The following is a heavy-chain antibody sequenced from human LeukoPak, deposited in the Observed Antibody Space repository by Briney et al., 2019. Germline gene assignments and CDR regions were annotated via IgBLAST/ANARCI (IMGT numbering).Heavy chain of an antibody. Sequence: GGSLRLSCAASGFTSSSYSMNWVRQAPGKGLEWVSYISSSSSTIYYADSVKGRFTISRDNAKNSLYLQMNSLRAEDTAVYYCAREKYDYVWGSYRSNWFDPWGQGTLVTVSS. CDR3: AREKYDYVWGSYRSNWFDP. D-gene: IGHD3-16*02. J-gene: IGHJ5*02. V-gene: IGHV3-48*01. CDR1: GFTSSSYS. CDR2: ISSSSSTI.